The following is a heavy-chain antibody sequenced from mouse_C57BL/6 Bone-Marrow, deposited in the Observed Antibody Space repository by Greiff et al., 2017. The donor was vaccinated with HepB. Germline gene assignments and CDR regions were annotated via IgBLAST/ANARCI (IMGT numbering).Heavy chain of an antibody. CDR2: ISYDGSN. J-gene: IGHJ3*01. V-gene: IGHV3-6*01. CDR3: ARDRYGSSPPWFAY. Sequence: EVQLQESGPGLVKPSQSLSLTCSVTGYSITSGYYWNWIRQFPGNKLEWMGYISYDGSNNYNPSLKNRISITRDTSKNQFFLKLNSVTTEDTATYYCARDRYGSSPPWFAYWGQGTLVTVSA. D-gene: IGHD1-1*01. CDR1: GYSITSGYY.